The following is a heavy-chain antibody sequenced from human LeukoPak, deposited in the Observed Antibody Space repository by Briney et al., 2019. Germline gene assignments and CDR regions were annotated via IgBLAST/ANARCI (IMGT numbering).Heavy chain of an antibody. CDR2: IYYSGST. CDR3: ARNTVAGNLDY. D-gene: IGHD6-19*01. CDR1: GGSISSGGYY. Sequence: PSETLSLTCTVSGGSISSGGYYWSWIRQHPGKGLEWIGYIYYSGSTNYNPSLKSRVTISVDTSKNQFSLKLSSVTAADTAVYYCARNTVAGNLDYWGQGTLVTVSS. J-gene: IGHJ4*02. V-gene: IGHV4-61*08.